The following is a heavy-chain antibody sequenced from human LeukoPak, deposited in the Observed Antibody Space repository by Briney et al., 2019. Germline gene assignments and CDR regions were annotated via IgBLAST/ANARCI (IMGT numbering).Heavy chain of an antibody. D-gene: IGHD5-18*01. Sequence: GGSLRLSCAASGFTVSSNYMSWVRQAPGKGLEWVSVIYSGGSTYYADSVKGRFTISRDNSKNTLYLQMNSLRAEDTAVYYCARESYKTTDTAMADYDYWGQGTLVTVSS. CDR3: ARESYKTTDTAMADYDY. CDR2: IYSGGST. V-gene: IGHV3-66*01. J-gene: IGHJ4*02. CDR1: GFTVSSNY.